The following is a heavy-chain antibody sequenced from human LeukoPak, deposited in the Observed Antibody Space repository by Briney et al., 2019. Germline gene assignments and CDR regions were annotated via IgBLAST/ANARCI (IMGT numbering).Heavy chain of an antibody. CDR1: GFTFSLYV. D-gene: IGHD2-2*01. Sequence: GGSLRLSCAASGFTFSLYVMNWVRQTPGKGLEWVSAISGGGSSTFYADSVKGRFTVSRDNSKNTLYLQMNSLRAEDTALYYCAKVVTDPSDPSSDYWGQGTLVTVSS. CDR3: AKVVTDPSDPSSDY. J-gene: IGHJ4*02. V-gene: IGHV3-23*01. CDR2: ISGGGSST.